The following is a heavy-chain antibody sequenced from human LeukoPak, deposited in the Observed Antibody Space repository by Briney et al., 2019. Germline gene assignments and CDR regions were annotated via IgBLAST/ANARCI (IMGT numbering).Heavy chain of an antibody. D-gene: IGHD6-19*01. CDR1: GYTLTELS. J-gene: IGHJ4*02. V-gene: IGHV1-24*01. Sequence: ASVKVSCKVSGYTLTELSMHWVRQAPGKGLEWMGGFDPEDGETIYAQKFQGRVTMTEDTSTDTAYMELSSLRSEDTAVYYCAMGPTVAGGYYFDYWGQGTLVTVSS. CDR2: FDPEDGET. CDR3: AMGPTVAGGYYFDY.